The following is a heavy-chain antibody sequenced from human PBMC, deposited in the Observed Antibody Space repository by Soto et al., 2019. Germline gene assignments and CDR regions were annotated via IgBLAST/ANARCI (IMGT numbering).Heavy chain of an antibody. CDR2: ISSSSSYI. CDR1: GFTFSSYS. Sequence: GGSLRLSCAASGFTFSSYSMNWVRQAPGKGLEWVSSISSSSSYIYYADSVKGRFTISRDNAKNSLYLQMNSLRAEDTAVYYCARDLREPKRAPVPWGQGTLVTVSS. J-gene: IGHJ5*02. V-gene: IGHV3-21*01. CDR3: ARDLREPKRAPVP.